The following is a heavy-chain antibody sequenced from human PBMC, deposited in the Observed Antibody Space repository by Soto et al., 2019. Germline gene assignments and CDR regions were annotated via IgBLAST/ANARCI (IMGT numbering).Heavy chain of an antibody. CDR1: GGTFISYT. V-gene: IGHV1-69*04. D-gene: IGHD1-7*01. CDR3: ARDQTGTTRWFDP. Sequence: SVKVSCKASGGTFISYTISWVRQAPGQGLEWMGRIIPILGIANYAQKFQGRVTITADKSTSTAYMELSSLRSEDTAVYYCARDQTGTTRWFDPWAQGTLVTVSS. J-gene: IGHJ5*02. CDR2: IIPILGIA.